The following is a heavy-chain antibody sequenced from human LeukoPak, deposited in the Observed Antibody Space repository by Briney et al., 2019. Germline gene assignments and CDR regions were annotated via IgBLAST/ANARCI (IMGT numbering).Heavy chain of an antibody. J-gene: IGHJ4*02. CDR1: GGSISSGGYY. CDR3: ARGRGYFDY. Sequence: SETLSLTCTVSGGSISSGGYYWSWIPQPPGKGLECIGYIYYSGSTNYNPSLKSRVTISVDTSKNQFSLKLSSVTAADTAVYYCARGRGYFDYWGQGTLVTVSA. CDR2: IYYSGST. V-gene: IGHV4-61*08.